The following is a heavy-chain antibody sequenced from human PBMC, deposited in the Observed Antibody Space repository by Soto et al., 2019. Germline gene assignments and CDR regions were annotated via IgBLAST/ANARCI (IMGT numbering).Heavy chain of an antibody. V-gene: IGHV4-61*01. J-gene: IGHJ6*02. CDR1: GDSVTSVSDY. Sequence: PSETLSLTCTVSGDSVTSVSDYWSWIRQPPGKGLEWIGYIYYSGSADYNPSLGSRVTISIDTPKNQFSLKLTSVTAADTAVYYCARGVGFGYYYYHMDLWGQGTTVTVSS. CDR2: IYYSGSA. CDR3: ARGVGFGYYYYHMDL. D-gene: IGHD3-10*01.